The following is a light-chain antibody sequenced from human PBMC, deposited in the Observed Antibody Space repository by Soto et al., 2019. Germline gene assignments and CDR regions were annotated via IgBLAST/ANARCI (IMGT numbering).Light chain of an antibody. Sequence: QSVLTQPASVSGSPGQSITISCSGTSSDIGTYDHVAWFQQFPGKTPKLVIYSVSDRPSGVSYRFSGSKSGNTASLTISGLQSDDEAHYYCISYTVSRSCVFGTGTKVTAL. J-gene: IGLJ1*01. V-gene: IGLV2-14*01. CDR2: SVS. CDR3: ISYTVSRSCV. CDR1: SSDIGTYDH.